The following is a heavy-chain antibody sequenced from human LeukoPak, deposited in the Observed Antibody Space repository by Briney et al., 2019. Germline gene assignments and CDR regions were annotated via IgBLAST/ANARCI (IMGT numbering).Heavy chain of an antibody. J-gene: IGHJ4*02. CDR3: AKSKGLVVVGGTFDY. D-gene: IGHD2-15*01. Sequence: AGGSLRLSCAASGFTFSSYGMHWVRQAPGKGLEWVAVISYDGSHKYYAESVKGRFTISRDNSKNTLYLQMNSLRAEDTAVYYCAKSKGLVVVGGTFDYWGLGTLVTVSS. CDR2: ISYDGSHK. V-gene: IGHV3-30*18. CDR1: GFTFSSYG.